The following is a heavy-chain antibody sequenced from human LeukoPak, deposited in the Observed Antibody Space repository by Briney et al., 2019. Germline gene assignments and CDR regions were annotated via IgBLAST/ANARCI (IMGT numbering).Heavy chain of an antibody. CDR2: ISSSGSTI. CDR1: GFTFSSYE. CDR3: ASQEQDYYDSSGYSAYGMDV. J-gene: IGHJ6*02. D-gene: IGHD3-22*01. V-gene: IGHV3-48*03. Sequence: PGGSLRLSCAASGFTFSSYEMNWVRRAPGKGLEWVSYISSSGSTIYYADSVKGRFTISRDNAKNSLYLQMNSLRAEDTAVYYCASQEQDYYDSSGYSAYGMDVWGQGTTVTVSS.